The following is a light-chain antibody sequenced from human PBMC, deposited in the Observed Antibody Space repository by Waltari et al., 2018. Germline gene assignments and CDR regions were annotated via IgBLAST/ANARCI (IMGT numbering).Light chain of an antibody. CDR3: SSYTSSSTYV. J-gene: IGLJ1*01. CDR2: DVS. V-gene: IGLV2-14*01. CDR1: SSDVGGYKY. Sequence: QSALTQPASVSGSPGQSITISCTGTSSDVGGYKYVSWYQQHQGKAPKLMIYDVSKRPSGVSNRFSGSKSGNTASLTISGLQAEDEADYYCSSYTSSSTYVFGTGTKVTVL.